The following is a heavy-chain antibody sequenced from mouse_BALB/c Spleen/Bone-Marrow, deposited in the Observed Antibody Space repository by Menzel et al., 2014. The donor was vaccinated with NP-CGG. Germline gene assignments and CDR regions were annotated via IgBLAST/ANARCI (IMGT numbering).Heavy chain of an antibody. V-gene: IGHV1-7*01. CDR3: ARIYYYGMDY. Sequence: VKLVEPGAELAKPGASVKMSCKASGYTFTNYWMHWVKQRPGQGLEWIGYINPSTGYTEYNQKFKDKATLTADKSSSTAYMQLSSLTSEDSAVYYCARIYYYGMDYWGQGTTLTVSS. J-gene: IGHJ2*01. CDR1: GYTFTNYW. D-gene: IGHD1-1*01. CDR2: INPSTGYT.